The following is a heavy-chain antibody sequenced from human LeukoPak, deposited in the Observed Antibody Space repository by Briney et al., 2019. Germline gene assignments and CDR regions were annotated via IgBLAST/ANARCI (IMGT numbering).Heavy chain of an antibody. CDR3: ASTYGDAFDI. V-gene: IGHV4-61*02. J-gene: IGHJ3*02. D-gene: IGHD4-17*01. Sequence: SETLSLTCTVSGGSISSGSYYWSWIRQPAGKGLEWIGRFYTGGTTNYNPSLKSRVTISVDTSKNQFSLKLNSVTAADTAVYYCASTYGDAFDIWGQGTMVTVSS. CDR2: FYTGGTT. CDR1: GGSISSGSYY.